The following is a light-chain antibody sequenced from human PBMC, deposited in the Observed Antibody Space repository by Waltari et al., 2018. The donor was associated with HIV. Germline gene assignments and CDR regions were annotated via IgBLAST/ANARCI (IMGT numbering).Light chain of an antibody. V-gene: IGLV1-51*01. Sequence: QSVLTQPPSVSAAPGQKVTISCSGSSSNIGNNYVFWYQQFPGTAPKLLICDNNKRPSGIPDRFSGSKSGTSATLGITGLQTGDEADYYCATWDSSLSVGVFGGGTKLTVL. J-gene: IGLJ3*02. CDR2: DNN. CDR1: SSNIGNNY. CDR3: ATWDSSLSVGV.